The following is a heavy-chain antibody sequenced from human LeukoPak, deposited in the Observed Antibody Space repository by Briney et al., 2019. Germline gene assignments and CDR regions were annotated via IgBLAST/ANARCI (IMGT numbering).Heavy chain of an antibody. Sequence: AGTLSLTCTVSGASISSSYWSWVRQPPGKRLEWIGFIYYNGNTNSNPSLKSRVTISVDTSKNQFSLKLSSETAADIAVYYCVRGNYDNRGYSNAFDIWGQGAMVTVSS. CDR2: IYYNGNT. CDR3: VRGNYDNRGYSNAFDI. J-gene: IGHJ3*02. D-gene: IGHD3-22*01. V-gene: IGHV4-59*01. CDR1: GASISSSY.